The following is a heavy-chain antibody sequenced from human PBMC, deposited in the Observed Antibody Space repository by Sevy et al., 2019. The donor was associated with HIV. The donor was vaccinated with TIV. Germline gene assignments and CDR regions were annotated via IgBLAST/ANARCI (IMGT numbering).Heavy chain of an antibody. CDR3: ASQDGYCSGGSCFGIDY. D-gene: IGHD2-15*01. CDR1: GGSISSSSYY. Sequence: SETLPLTCTVSGGSISSSSYYWGWIRQPPGKGLEWIGSIYYSGSTYYNPSLKSRVTISVDTSKNQFSLKLSSVTAADTAVYYCASQDGYCSGGSCFGIDYWGQGTLVTVSS. CDR2: IYYSGST. V-gene: IGHV4-39*01. J-gene: IGHJ4*02.